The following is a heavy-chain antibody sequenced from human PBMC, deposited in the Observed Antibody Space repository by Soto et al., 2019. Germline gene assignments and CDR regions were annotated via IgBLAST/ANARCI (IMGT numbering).Heavy chain of an antibody. CDR2: IYYSGST. CDR3: ARVIKEYHDYGDYRTDWFDP. CDR1: GGSISSGGYY. D-gene: IGHD4-17*01. V-gene: IGHV4-31*03. Sequence: SETLSLTCTVSGGSISSGGYYWSWIRQHPGKGLEWIGYIYYSGSTYYNPSLKSRVTISVDTSKNQFSLKLSSVTAADTAVYYCARVIKEYHDYGDYRTDWFDPWGQGTLVTVSS. J-gene: IGHJ5*02.